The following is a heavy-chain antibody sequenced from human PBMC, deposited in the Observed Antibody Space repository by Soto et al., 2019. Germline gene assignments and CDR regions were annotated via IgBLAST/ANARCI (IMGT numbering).Heavy chain of an antibody. CDR3: ARQAPLPYSSSSNFDY. Sequence: SKTLSLTCTVSSDSIGRYYWGWIRQPPGKGLAWIGSIYYSGSTYYNPSLKSRVTISVDTSKNQFSLKLSSVTAADTAVYYCARQAPLPYSSSSNFDYWGQGTLVTVSS. D-gene: IGHD6-6*01. J-gene: IGHJ4*02. CDR1: SDSIGRYY. V-gene: IGHV4-39*01. CDR2: IYYSGST.